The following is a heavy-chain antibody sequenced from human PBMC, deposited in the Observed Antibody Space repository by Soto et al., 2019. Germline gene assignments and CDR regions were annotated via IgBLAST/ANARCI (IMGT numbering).Heavy chain of an antibody. CDR2: INHSGST. CDR3: ARAPPIIAAALIYYYGMDV. D-gene: IGHD6-13*01. Sequence: SETLSLTCAVYGGSFSGYYWSWIRQPPGKGLEWIGEINHSGSTNYNPSLKSRVTIPVDTSKNQFSLKLSSVTAADTAVYYCARAPPIIAAALIYYYGMDVWGQGTTVTVSS. J-gene: IGHJ6*02. V-gene: IGHV4-34*01. CDR1: GGSFSGYY.